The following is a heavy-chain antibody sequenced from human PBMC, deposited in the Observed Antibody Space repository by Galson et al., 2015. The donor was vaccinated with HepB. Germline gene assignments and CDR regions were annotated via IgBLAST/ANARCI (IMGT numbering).Heavy chain of an antibody. Sequence: SLRLSCAASGFTFSSYAMHWVRQAPGKGLEWVAVISYDGSNKYYADSVKGRFTISRDNSKNTLYLQMNSLRAGDTAVYYCATRYCSGGRCYFDSWGQGILVTVSS. V-gene: IGHV3-30-3*01. CDR1: GFTFSSYA. J-gene: IGHJ4*02. CDR3: ATRYCSGGRCYFDS. CDR2: ISYDGSNK. D-gene: IGHD2-15*01.